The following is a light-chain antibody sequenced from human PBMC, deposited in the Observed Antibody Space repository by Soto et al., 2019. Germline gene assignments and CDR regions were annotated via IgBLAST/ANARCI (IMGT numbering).Light chain of an antibody. CDR1: SSNIGSNT. Sequence: QSVLTQPPSASGTPGQRVTISCSGSSSNIGSNTVNWYQQLPGTAPKLLIYSNNQRPSGVPDRFSGYKSGTSASLAISGLQSEDEADYYCAAWDDSLNGQVFGTGTKLTVL. J-gene: IGLJ1*01. CDR3: AAWDDSLNGQV. CDR2: SNN. V-gene: IGLV1-44*01.